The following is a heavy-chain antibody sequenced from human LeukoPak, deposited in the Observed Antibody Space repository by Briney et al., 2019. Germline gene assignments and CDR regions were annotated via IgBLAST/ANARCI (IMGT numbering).Heavy chain of an antibody. CDR1: GGTFSSYA. V-gene: IGHV1-69*06. CDR2: IIPIFGTA. Sequence: SVKVSCKASGGTFSSYAISWVRQAPGQGLEWMGGIIPIFGTANYAQKFQGRVTMTEDTSTDTAYMELSSLRSDDTAVYYCARDYYYDSSGYSSYYYYYYYYMDVWGKGTTVTISS. J-gene: IGHJ6*03. D-gene: IGHD3-22*01. CDR3: ARDYYYDSSGYSSYYYYYYYYMDV.